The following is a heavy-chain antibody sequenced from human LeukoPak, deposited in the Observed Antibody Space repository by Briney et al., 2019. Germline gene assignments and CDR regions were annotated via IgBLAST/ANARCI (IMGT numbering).Heavy chain of an antibody. V-gene: IGHV4-30-4*01. CDR1: GGSIIGGDYY. CDR2: IYSSGST. J-gene: IGHJ4*02. D-gene: IGHD5-18*01. Sequence: SQTLSLTCTVSGGSIIGGDYYWSWLRQPPGKGLEWIVSIYSSGSTYYNPSLKSRLTISIDTSKNQFSLKMSSVTAADTAVYYCARDGHSYGYYYHNWGQGTLVTVSS. CDR3: ARDGHSYGYYYHN.